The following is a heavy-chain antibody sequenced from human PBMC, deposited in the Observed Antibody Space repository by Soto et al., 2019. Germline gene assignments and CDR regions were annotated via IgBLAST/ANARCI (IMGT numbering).Heavy chain of an antibody. CDR2: IKQDGSEK. CDR1: GFTFSSYW. Sequence: GGSLRLSCAASGFTFSSYWMSWVRQAPGKGLEWVANIKQDGSEKYYVDSVKGRFTISRDNAKNSLYLQMNSLRAEDTAVYYCAREEGHDFWSGYYTCWFDPWGQGTLVTVSS. V-gene: IGHV3-7*01. J-gene: IGHJ5*02. CDR3: AREEGHDFWSGYYTCWFDP. D-gene: IGHD3-3*01.